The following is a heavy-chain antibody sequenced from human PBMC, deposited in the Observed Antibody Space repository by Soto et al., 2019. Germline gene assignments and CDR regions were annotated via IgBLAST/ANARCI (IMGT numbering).Heavy chain of an antibody. Sequence: QVHLVESGGGVVQPGTSLRLSCEASGFTFSGFGMHWVRQTPGNGLEWVAVIWYDGSKEYFADCVKGRFTISRDNSKNALYLQMNSLRAEDSAIYYCARGRGGSYGGNSAHYDVWGQGTLVTVSS. J-gene: IGHJ3*01. V-gene: IGHV3-33*01. CDR3: ARGRGGSYGGNSAHYDV. CDR1: GFTFSGFG. CDR2: IWYDGSKE. D-gene: IGHD4-17*01.